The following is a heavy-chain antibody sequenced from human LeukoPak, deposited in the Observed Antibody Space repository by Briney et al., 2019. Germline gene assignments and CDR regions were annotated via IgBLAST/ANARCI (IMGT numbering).Heavy chain of an antibody. CDR3: ARGYSGYESLDY. D-gene: IGHD5-12*01. V-gene: IGHV3-48*01. CDR1: GFTFSSYS. J-gene: IGHJ4*02. Sequence: GGSLRLSCAASGFTFSSYSMNWVRQAPGKGLEWVSYISSSSSTMYYADSVKGRFTISRDNAKNSLYLQMNSLRAEDTAVYYCARGYSGYESLDYWGQGTLVTVSS. CDR2: ISSSSSTM.